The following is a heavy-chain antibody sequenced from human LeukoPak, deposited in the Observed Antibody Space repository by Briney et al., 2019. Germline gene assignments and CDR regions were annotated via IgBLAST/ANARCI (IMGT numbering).Heavy chain of an antibody. V-gene: IGHV4-59*01. CDR2: IYYSGST. D-gene: IGHD3-10*01. Sequence: SETLSLTCTVSGGSISSYYWSWIRQPPGKGLEWIGYIYYSGSTNYNPSLKSRVTISVDTSKNQFSLKLSSVTAADTAVYYCARSYGPGSLPMYWGQGTLVTVSS. CDR3: ARSYGPGSLPMY. CDR1: GGSISSYY. J-gene: IGHJ4*02.